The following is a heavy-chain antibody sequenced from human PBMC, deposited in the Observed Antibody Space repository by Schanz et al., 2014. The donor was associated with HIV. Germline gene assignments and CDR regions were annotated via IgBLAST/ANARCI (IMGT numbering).Heavy chain of an antibody. Sequence: EVQLVESGGGLLQPGGSLRLSCAASGFSFSRYWMHWVRQTPEKGLVWVSRINSDGTTTTYADSVKGRFTIARDNAKNILYLQMNSLRADDSGVYYCVTFYRGPASVWGQGTLVTVSS. CDR1: GFSFSRYW. CDR3: VTFYRGPASV. V-gene: IGHV3-74*03. CDR2: INSDGTTT. D-gene: IGHD1-26*01. J-gene: IGHJ4*01.